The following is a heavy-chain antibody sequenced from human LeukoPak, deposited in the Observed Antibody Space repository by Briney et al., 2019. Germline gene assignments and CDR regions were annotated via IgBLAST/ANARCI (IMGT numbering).Heavy chain of an antibody. J-gene: IGHJ4*02. CDR3: ARQNYYDSSGYDVDY. CDR2: IYSGGST. V-gene: IGHV3-66*04. CDR1: GFTVSSNY. D-gene: IGHD3-22*01. Sequence: PGGSLRLSCAASGFTVSSNYMSWVRQAPGKGLEWVSVIYSGGSTYYADSVKGRSAISRDNSKNTLYLQMNSLRAEDTAVYYCARQNYYDSSGYDVDYWGQGTLVTVSS.